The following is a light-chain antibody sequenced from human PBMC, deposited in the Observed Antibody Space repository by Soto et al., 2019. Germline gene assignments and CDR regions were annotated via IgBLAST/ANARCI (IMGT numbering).Light chain of an antibody. CDR3: QQYNNWPWT. CDR1: QSVSSN. CDR2: GAS. J-gene: IGKJ1*01. Sequence: EIVMTQSPATLSVSPGERAALSCRASQSVSSNLAWYLQKPGQAPRLLIYGASTRATGIPARFSGSGSGTEFTLTISSLQSEDFAVYYCQQYNNWPWTFGPGTKVEI. V-gene: IGKV3-15*01.